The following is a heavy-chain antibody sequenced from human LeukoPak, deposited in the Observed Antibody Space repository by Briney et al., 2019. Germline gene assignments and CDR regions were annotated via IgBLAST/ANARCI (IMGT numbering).Heavy chain of an antibody. Sequence: GGSLRLSCAASGFTFSSYAMNWVRQAPGKGLEWVSAISGSGSGTDYADSVKGRFTISRDNSKNTLYLQINSLRAEDTAVYYCAKDVRGYNRPVDYWGQGTLVTVSS. CDR3: AKDVRGYNRPVDY. D-gene: IGHD3-10*02. CDR1: GFTFSSYA. CDR2: ISGSGSGT. J-gene: IGHJ4*02. V-gene: IGHV3-23*01.